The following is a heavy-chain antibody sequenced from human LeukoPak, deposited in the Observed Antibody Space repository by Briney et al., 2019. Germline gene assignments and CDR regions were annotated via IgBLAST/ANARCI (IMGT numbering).Heavy chain of an antibody. J-gene: IGHJ4*02. Sequence: PSETLSLTCTVSGGSISSGGYYWSWIRQHPGKGLEWIGYIYYSGSTNYNPSLKSRVTISVDTSKNQFSLKLSSVTAADTAVYYCARDPAVSGTRYDYWGQGTLVTVSS. CDR3: ARDPAVSGTRYDY. CDR2: IYYSGST. D-gene: IGHD6-19*01. V-gene: IGHV4-61*08. CDR1: GGSISSGGYY.